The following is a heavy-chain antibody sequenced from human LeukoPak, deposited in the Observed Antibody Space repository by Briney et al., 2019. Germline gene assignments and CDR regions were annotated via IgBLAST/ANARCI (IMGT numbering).Heavy chain of an antibody. CDR1: GYTFTSYG. Sequence: ASVKVSCKASGYTFTSYGISWVRQAPGQGLEWMGIINPSGGSTSYAQKFQGRVTMTRDTSTSTVYMELSSLRSEDTAVYYCARDLGRYFDWLLGGDFDYWGQGTLVTVSS. D-gene: IGHD3-9*01. J-gene: IGHJ4*02. V-gene: IGHV1-46*01. CDR3: ARDLGRYFDWLLGGDFDY. CDR2: INPSGGST.